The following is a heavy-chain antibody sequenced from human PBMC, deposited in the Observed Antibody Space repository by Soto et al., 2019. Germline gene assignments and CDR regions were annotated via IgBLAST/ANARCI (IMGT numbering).Heavy chain of an antibody. D-gene: IGHD3-9*01. CDR1: GYSFTSCW. J-gene: IGHJ4*02. CDR2: IYPGDADT. Sequence: PGESLKISCKGSGYSFTSCWIGGVRQMPGKGLEWMGIIYPGDADTRYTPSFQGQVTISADKSISTAYLQWSSLQASDTAMYYCASSDDILTGYSFSSPDYWGQGTLVTVSS. CDR3: ASSDDILTGYSFSSPDY. V-gene: IGHV5-51*01.